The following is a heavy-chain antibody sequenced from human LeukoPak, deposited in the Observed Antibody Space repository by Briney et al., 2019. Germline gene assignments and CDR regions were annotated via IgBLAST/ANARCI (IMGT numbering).Heavy chain of an antibody. CDR3: AKGNTVTTAYYYGMDV. V-gene: IGHV3-23*01. J-gene: IGHJ6*02. CDR2: ISGSGGST. Sequence: GGSLRLSCAAPGFTFSSYAMSWVRQAPGKGLEWVSAISGSGGSTYYADSVKGRFTISRDNSKNTLYLQMNSLRAEDTAVYYCAKGNTVTTAYYYGMDVWGQGTTVTVSS. D-gene: IGHD4-17*01. CDR1: GFTFSSYA.